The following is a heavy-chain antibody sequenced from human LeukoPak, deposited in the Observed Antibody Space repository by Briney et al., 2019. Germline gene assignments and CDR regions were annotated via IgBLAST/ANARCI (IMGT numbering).Heavy chain of an antibody. J-gene: IGHJ4*02. V-gene: IGHV3-48*01. D-gene: IGHD4-17*01. Sequence: GGSLRLSCTASGFTFSSHAMSWVRQAPGKGLEWVSYIRDSSRKIYYADSVKGRFTISRDNAKNTLYLQMNSLRAEDTAVDYCARGPYGDYIDAFDYWGQGTLVTVSS. CDR3: ARGPYGDYIDAFDY. CDR1: GFTFSSHA. CDR2: IRDSSRKI.